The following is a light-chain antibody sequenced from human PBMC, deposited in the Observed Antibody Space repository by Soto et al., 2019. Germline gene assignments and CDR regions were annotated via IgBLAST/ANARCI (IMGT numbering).Light chain of an antibody. CDR2: DVS. J-gene: IGLJ2*01. Sequence: QSVLTQPASVSGSPGQSITISCTGTSSDFGSYDYVSWYQHHPGKAPKLIIFDVSYRPSGVSNRYSGSKSGNTASLTISGLQAEDEADYYCSSETTSSSFVVFGGGTKVTVL. CDR1: SSDFGSYDY. CDR3: SSETTSSSFVV. V-gene: IGLV2-14*03.